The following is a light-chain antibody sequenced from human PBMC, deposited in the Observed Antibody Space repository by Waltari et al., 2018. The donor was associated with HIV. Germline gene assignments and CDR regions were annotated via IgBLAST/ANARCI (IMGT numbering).Light chain of an antibody. V-gene: IGLV1-47*01. J-gene: IGLJ2*01. CDR1: SSNIGSNY. CDR3: ATWDDSLSVVV. Sequence: QSVLTQPPSASGTTGQRVTISCSGSSSNIGSNYVYWYQQLPGTAPKPLIYRNNQRPSGVPDRFSGSKSGTSASLAISGLRSEDEADYYCATWDDSLSVVVFGGGTKLTVL. CDR2: RNN.